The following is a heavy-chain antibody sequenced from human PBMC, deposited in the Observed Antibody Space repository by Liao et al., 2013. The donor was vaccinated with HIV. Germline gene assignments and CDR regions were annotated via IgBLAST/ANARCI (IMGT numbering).Heavy chain of an antibody. D-gene: IGHD2-8*02. Sequence: QVQLQESGPGLVKPSETLSLTCTVSGGSISSYYWTWIRQSPGKGLEWIGNIYYSGSTNYNPSLKSRVFILVDASKSQFSLKLSSVTAADTAVYYCARDKSMGGSWWASNWFDPWGQGTLVTVSS. CDR1: GGSISSYY. CDR2: IYYSGST. CDR3: ARDKSMGGSWWASNWFDP. V-gene: IGHV4-59*12. J-gene: IGHJ5*02.